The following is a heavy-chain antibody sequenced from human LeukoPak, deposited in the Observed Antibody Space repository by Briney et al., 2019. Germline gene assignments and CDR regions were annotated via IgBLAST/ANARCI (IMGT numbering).Heavy chain of an antibody. Sequence: SQTLSLTCTVSGGSISSGSYYWSWIRQPAGKGLEWIGRIYTSGSTNYNPSLKSRVTISVDTSKNQFSLKLSSVTAADTAVYYCARGGSDIVATIEFGVGYYYGMDVWGKGTTVTVSS. CDR2: IYTSGST. CDR1: GGSISSGSYY. J-gene: IGHJ6*04. CDR3: ARGGSDIVATIEFGVGYYYGMDV. D-gene: IGHD5-12*01. V-gene: IGHV4-61*02.